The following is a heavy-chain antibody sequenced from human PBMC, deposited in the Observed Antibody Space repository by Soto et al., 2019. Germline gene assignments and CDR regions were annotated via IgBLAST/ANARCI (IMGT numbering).Heavy chain of an antibody. CDR2: INPKSGGT. CDR1: GYSFTDYH. V-gene: IGHV1-2*04. CDR3: ARGDSTDCSNGVCSFFYNHDMDV. J-gene: IGHJ6*02. Sequence: VSCKASGYSFTDYHIHWVRQAPGQGLEWLGRINPKSGGTSTAQKFQGWVTMTTDTSISTASMELTRLTSDDTAIYYCARGDSTDCSNGVCSFFYNHDMDVWGQGTTGTVSS. D-gene: IGHD2-8*01.